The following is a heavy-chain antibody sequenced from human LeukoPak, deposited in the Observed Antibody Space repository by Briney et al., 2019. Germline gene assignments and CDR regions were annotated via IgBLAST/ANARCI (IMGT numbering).Heavy chain of an antibody. D-gene: IGHD2-15*01. Sequence: ASVKVSCKASGYTFTGYYMHWVRQAPGQGLEWMGWINPNSGGTNYAQKFQGRVTMTRDTSINTAYMELSRLRSDDTAVYYCARAGNGYCSGGSCYPMGYWGQGTLVTVSS. J-gene: IGHJ4*02. V-gene: IGHV1-2*02. CDR3: ARAGNGYCSGGSCYPMGY. CDR1: GYTFTGYY. CDR2: INPNSGGT.